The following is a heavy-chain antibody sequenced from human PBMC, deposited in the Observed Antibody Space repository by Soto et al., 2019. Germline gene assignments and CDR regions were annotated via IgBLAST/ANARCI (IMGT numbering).Heavy chain of an antibody. CDR1: GFTFSSYA. J-gene: IGHJ4*02. V-gene: IGHV3-23*01. D-gene: IGHD3-10*02. CDR2: IFVGGGTT. CDR3: ANYFRGSGNYYFHY. Sequence: GGSLRLSCAASGFTFSSYAMTWVRQAPGKGLEWVSSIFVGGGTTYYADSVKGRFTMSRDDSKSTLFLQLNSLRAEDTALYYWANYFRGSGNYYFHYWGQGTLVTVSS.